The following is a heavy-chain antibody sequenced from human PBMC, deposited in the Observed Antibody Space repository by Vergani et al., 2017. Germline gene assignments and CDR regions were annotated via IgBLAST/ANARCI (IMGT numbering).Heavy chain of an antibody. D-gene: IGHD7-27*01. J-gene: IGHJ4*02. CDR2: IIPFFGTV. CDR1: GGAFNTYD. V-gene: IGHV1-69*13. CDR3: ARGSGFDY. Sequence: QVQLVQSGAEVKKPGSSVKVSCRASGGAFNTYDISWVRQAPGQGLEWMGKIIPFFGTVDYAQKFQGRVTLTADTSTNTAYMQLSSLNSGDTAVYYCARGSGFDYWGQGTLVTVSS.